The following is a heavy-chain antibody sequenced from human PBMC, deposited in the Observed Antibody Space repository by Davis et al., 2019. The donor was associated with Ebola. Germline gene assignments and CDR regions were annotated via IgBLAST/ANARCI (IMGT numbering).Heavy chain of an antibody. Sequence: GESLMIPCAASGFTFRSYGMQWVRQAPGKGLQWVAVISYDGSNKNYLESVKGRFTISRDNSKNTVSLQMNSLSGDDTAVYYCAKSAWGENVNVINYWGQGTLVTVSS. V-gene: IGHV3-30*18. D-gene: IGHD2/OR15-2a*01. CDR2: ISYDGSNK. J-gene: IGHJ4*02. CDR1: GFTFRSYG. CDR3: AKSAWGENVNVINY.